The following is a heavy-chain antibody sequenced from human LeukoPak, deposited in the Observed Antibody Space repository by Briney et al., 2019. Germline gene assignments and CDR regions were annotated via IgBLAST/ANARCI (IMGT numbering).Heavy chain of an antibody. J-gene: IGHJ6*02. CDR1: GFTFSSYA. CDR2: ISGSGGST. V-gene: IGHV3-23*01. Sequence: PGGSLRLSCAASGFTFSSYAMSWVRQAPGKGLEWVSAISGSGGSTYYADSVKGRFTISRDNSKNTLYLQMNSLRAEDTAVYYCAKGLLRYFDWLPPTVPVAQEGLPYYYGMDVWGQGTTVTVSS. D-gene: IGHD3-9*01. CDR3: AKGLLRYFDWLPPTVPVAQEGLPYYYGMDV.